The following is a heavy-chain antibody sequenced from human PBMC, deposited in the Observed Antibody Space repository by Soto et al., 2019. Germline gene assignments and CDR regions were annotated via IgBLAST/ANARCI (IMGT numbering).Heavy chain of an antibody. V-gene: IGHV2-5*02. CDR1: GFSLSTSGVG. J-gene: IGHJ3*02. CDR3: AHRLGVRSPRRAFDI. CDR2: LYWDYDK. Sequence: QITLKESGPTPVKPRQTLTLTFTFSGFSLSTSGVGVGWIRQPPGKALEWRALLYWDYDKRYSPSLKSRLNKXXDXSKNQVVLTMTLLDPVDKATYFCAHRLGVRSPRRAFDIWGQGTMVTVSS. D-gene: IGHD2-8*01.